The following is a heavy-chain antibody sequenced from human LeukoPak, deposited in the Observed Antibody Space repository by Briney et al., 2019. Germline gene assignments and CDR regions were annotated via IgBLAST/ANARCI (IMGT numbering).Heavy chain of an antibody. CDR2: IRYDGSNK. J-gene: IGHJ4*02. Sequence: PGGSLRLSCAASGFTFSIYGTHWVRQAPGKGLECLAFIRYDGSNKYHAHSVNDRFTISRDNSKNALYLQMKSLRAEDTAVDDCAKDPLTYYYVSRGYLTWGQGTLVTVSS. CDR1: GFTFSIYG. CDR3: AKDPLTYYYVSRGYLT. D-gene: IGHD3-22*01. V-gene: IGHV3-30*02.